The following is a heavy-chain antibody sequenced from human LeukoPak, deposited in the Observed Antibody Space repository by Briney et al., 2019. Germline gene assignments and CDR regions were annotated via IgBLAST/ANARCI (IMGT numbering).Heavy chain of an antibody. CDR3: ARDSYGDYWYFDL. V-gene: IGHV3-21*01. D-gene: IGHD4-17*01. Sequence: GGSLRLSCAASGFTFSRYSMNWVRQAPGKGLEWVSSISSSSSYIYYADSVKGRFTISRDNAKNSLYLQMNSLRAEDTAVYYCARDSYGDYWYFDLWGRGTLVTVSS. CDR2: ISSSSSYI. J-gene: IGHJ2*01. CDR1: GFTFSRYS.